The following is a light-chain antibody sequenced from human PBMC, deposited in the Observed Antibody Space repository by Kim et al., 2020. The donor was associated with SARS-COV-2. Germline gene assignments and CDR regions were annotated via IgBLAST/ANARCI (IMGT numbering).Light chain of an antibody. V-gene: IGLV3-9*01. Sequence: SVALGQTARITCGGNNIVTKNVHWFQQKPGQAPVLVMYRDTNRPSGIPERFSGSNSGNTATLTISRAQVGDEADYYCQVWDSSTWVFGGGTQLTVL. CDR1: NIVTKN. CDR3: QVWDSSTWV. J-gene: IGLJ3*02. CDR2: RDT.